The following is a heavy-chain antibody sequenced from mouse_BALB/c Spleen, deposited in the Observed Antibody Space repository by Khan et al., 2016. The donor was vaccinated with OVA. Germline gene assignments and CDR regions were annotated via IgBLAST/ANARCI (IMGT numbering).Heavy chain of an antibody. CDR2: ISSGGSTI. Sequence: EVKLVESGGGLVQPGGSRKLSCAASGFTFSSFGMHWVRQAPKKGLEWVAYISSGGSTIYYIDTVKGRFTISRDIPKNTLFLQMTSLRSEDTAMYYCARSGGNFHWFFDVWGAGTSVTVSS. CDR1: GFTFSSFG. D-gene: IGHD2-1*01. V-gene: IGHV5-17*02. J-gene: IGHJ1*01. CDR3: ARSGGNFHWFFDV.